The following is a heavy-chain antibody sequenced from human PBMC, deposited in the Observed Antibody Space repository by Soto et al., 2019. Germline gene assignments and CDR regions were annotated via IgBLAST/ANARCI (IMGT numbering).Heavy chain of an antibody. V-gene: IGHV3-30-3*01. Sequence: VQLVESGGGLIQPGGSLRLSCAASGFTVSSNYMSWVRQAPGKGLEWVAVISYDGSNKYYADSVKGRFTISRDNSKNTLYLQMNSLRAEDTAVYYCTRGGDYNGFYWYFDLWGRGTLVTVSS. CDR2: ISYDGSNK. D-gene: IGHD4-4*01. J-gene: IGHJ2*01. CDR1: GFTVSSNY. CDR3: TRGGDYNGFYWYFDL.